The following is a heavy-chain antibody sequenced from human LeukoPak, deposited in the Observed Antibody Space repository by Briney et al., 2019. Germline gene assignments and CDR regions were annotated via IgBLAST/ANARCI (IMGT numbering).Heavy chain of an antibody. D-gene: IGHD3-10*01. V-gene: IGHV1-3*03. CDR2: INAGNGNT. CDR3: ARGPERGNWFDP. CDR1: GYTFTSYA. J-gene: IGHJ5*02. Sequence: ASVKVSCKASGYTFTSYAMHWVRQAPGQRLEWMGWINAGNGNTKYSQEFQGRVTITRDTSASTAYMELRSLTSEDMSVYYCARGPERGNWFDPWGQGTLVTVSS.